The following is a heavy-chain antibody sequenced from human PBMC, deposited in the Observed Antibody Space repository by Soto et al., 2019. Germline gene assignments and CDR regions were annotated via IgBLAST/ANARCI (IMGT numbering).Heavy chain of an antibody. V-gene: IGHV1-18*01. CDR2: ISAYNGNT. D-gene: IGHD5-18*01. J-gene: IGHJ4*02. Sequence: ASVKVSCKASGYTFTSYGISWVRQAPGQGLEWMGWISAYNGNTNYAQKLQGRVTMTTDTSTSTAYMELRSLRSDDTAVYYCAGGDGHVDTAMLTLDYWGQGTLVTVSS. CDR1: GYTFTSYG. CDR3: AGGDGHVDTAMLTLDY.